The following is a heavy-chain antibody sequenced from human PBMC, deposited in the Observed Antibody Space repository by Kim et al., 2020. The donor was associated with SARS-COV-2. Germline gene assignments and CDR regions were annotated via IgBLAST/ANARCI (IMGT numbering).Heavy chain of an antibody. Sequence: NPSLKSRVTMAVGTSKHQFSLKLSSVTAAESAVYYCARSSVSSSWANFDYWGQGTLVTVSS. D-gene: IGHD6-13*01. V-gene: IGHV4-59*10. J-gene: IGHJ4*02. CDR3: ARSSVSSSWANFDY.